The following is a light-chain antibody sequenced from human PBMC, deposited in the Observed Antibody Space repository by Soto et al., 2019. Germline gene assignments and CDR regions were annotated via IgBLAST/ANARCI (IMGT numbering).Light chain of an antibody. CDR3: TSYTSSGNYD. Sequence: QSALTQPASVSGSPGQSIASSCTGTSSDVGAYDYVSWYQQHPGKAPKLMIYDVSNRPSGVSNRFSGSKSANTASLTISGLQAEDYADYYCTSYTSSGNYDFGTGTK. J-gene: IGLJ1*01. CDR2: DVS. CDR1: SSDVGAYDY. V-gene: IGLV2-14*01.